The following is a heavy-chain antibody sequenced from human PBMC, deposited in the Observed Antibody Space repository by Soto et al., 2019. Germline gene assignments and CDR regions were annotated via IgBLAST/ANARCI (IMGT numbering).Heavy chain of an antibody. CDR1: GFTFSSYA. Sequence: QVQLVESGGGVVQPGRSLRLSCAASGFTFSSYAMHWVRQAPGKGLEWVAVISYDGSNKYYADSVKGRFTISRDNSKNQLYLQMNSLRAEDTAVYYCARGGPGHSSSRYYYYYGMDVWGQGTTVTVSS. J-gene: IGHJ6*02. CDR3: ARGGPGHSSSRYYYYYGMDV. D-gene: IGHD6-13*01. V-gene: IGHV3-30-3*01. CDR2: ISYDGSNK.